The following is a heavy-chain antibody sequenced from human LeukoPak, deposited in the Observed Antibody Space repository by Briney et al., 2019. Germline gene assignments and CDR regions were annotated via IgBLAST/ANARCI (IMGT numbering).Heavy chain of an antibody. CDR1: GFTFSSYE. CDR3: ARDCSSTSCRYYYYYYMDV. Sequence: GGSLRLSCAASGFTFSSYEMNWVRQAPGKGLEWVSYISSSGSTIYYADSVKGRFTISRDNAKNSLYLQMNSLRAEDTAVYYCARDCSSTSCRYYYYYYMDVWGKGTTVTVSS. J-gene: IGHJ6*03. D-gene: IGHD2-2*01. CDR2: ISSSGSTI. V-gene: IGHV3-48*03.